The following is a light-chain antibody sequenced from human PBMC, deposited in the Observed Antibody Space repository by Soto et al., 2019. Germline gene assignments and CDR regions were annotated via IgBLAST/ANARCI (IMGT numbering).Light chain of an antibody. V-gene: IGKV1-5*01. CDR1: QSIGSW. CDR3: QEYNSYTGT. Sequence: DIKMTQSPSTLSASVGDRVTITCRASQSIGSWLAWYQQKPGKAPNLLIYAASSLQSGVPSRFSGSGSGTDFTLTISSLQPDDFGTYYCQEYNSYTGTFGPGTKVDIK. J-gene: IGKJ1*01. CDR2: AAS.